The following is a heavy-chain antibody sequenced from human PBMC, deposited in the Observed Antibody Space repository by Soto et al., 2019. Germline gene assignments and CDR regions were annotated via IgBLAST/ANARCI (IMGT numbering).Heavy chain of an antibody. CDR3: ARSAPMDAGDKYYYDF. CDR2: IIPFFGTA. V-gene: IGHV1-69*13. CDR1: GGTFSTFG. Sequence: GASVKVSCKASGGTFSTFGISWVRQAPGQGLEWMGGIIPFFGTAKYSQKFEDRISITADESTNTVYMDLRSLTSGDTAIYYCARSAPMDAGDKYYYDFWGQGALVTSPQ. D-gene: IGHD3-16*01. J-gene: IGHJ4*02.